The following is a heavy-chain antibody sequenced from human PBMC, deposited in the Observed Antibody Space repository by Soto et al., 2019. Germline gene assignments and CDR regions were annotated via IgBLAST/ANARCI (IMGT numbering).Heavy chain of an antibody. CDR3: ASLNLLETYYYGSGSYYGHAFYI. Sequence: PSETLSLTCTVSGGSISSGDYYWSWIRQPPGKGLEWIGYIFYSGSTYYNPSLKSRVTMSVDTSKNQFALNLSSVTAADTAVYYCASLNLLETYYYGSGSYYGHAFYIWGQGTMVTVS. V-gene: IGHV4-30-4*01. J-gene: IGHJ3*02. CDR2: IFYSGST. CDR1: GGSISSGDYY. D-gene: IGHD3-10*01.